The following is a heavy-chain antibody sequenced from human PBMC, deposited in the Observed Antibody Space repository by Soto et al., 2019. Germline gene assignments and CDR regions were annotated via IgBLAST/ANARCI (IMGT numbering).Heavy chain of an antibody. CDR3: AADPYYYDSLSFDY. Sequence: ASVKVSCKASGFTFTSYAITWVRQAPGQGLEWMGWISAYNGNTKYAQNLQGRVTMTTDTSTSTAYMELSSLRSEDTAVYYCAADPYYYDSLSFDYWGQGTLVTVSS. CDR1: GFTFTSYA. J-gene: IGHJ4*02. V-gene: IGHV1-18*01. CDR2: ISAYNGNT. D-gene: IGHD3-22*01.